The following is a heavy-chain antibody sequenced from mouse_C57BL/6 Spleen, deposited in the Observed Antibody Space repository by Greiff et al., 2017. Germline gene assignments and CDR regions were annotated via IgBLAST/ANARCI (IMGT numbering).Heavy chain of an antibody. D-gene: IGHD2-12*01. V-gene: IGHV1-50*01. CDR2: IDPSDSYT. J-gene: IGHJ2*01. CDR1: GYTFTSYW. CDR3: ARRGYYSPFDY. Sequence: QVQLQQPGAELVKPGASVKLSCKASGYTFTSYWMQWVKQRPGQGLEWIGEIDPSDSYTNYNQKFKGKATLTVDTSSSTAYMQLSSLTSEDSAVYYCARRGYYSPFDYWGQGTTLTVSS.